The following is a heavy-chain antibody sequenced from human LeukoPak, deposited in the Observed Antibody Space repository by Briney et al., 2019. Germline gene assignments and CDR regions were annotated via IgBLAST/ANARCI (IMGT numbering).Heavy chain of an antibody. V-gene: IGHV4-4*02. D-gene: IGHD2-15*01. CDR2: IYHSGST. Sequence: SGTLSLTCAVSGGSISSSNWWSWVRQPPGKGLEWIGEIYHSGSTNYNPSLKSRVTISVDKSKNQFSLELSSVTAADTAVYYCATPYCSGGSCYARYFDYWGQGTLVTVSS. CDR1: GGSISSSNW. CDR3: ATPYCSGGSCYARYFDY. J-gene: IGHJ4*02.